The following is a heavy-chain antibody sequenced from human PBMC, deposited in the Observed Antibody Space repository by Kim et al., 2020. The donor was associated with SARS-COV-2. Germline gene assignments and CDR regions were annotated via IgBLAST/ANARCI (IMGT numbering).Heavy chain of an antibody. CDR3: ARDRDRFSSSSTFDY. Sequence: PSIKSRVTMAVDTYKNQFSLKLSSVTAADTAVYYCARDRDRFSSSSTFDYWGQGTLVTVSS. V-gene: IGHV4-4*07. D-gene: IGHD6-13*01. J-gene: IGHJ4*02.